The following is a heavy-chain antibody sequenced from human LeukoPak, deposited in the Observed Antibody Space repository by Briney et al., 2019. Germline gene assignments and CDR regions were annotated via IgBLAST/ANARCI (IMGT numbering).Heavy chain of an antibody. CDR3: ARAFVWVQLWLTVSYYYMDV. CDR1: GGSISSSSYY. CDR2: IYYSGST. Sequence: SETLSLTCTVSGGSISSSSYYWGWIRQPPGKGLEWIGSIYYSGSTYYNPSLKSRVTISVDTSKNQFSLKLSSVTAADTAVYYCARAFVWVQLWLTVSYYYMDVWGKGTTVTVSS. D-gene: IGHD5-18*01. V-gene: IGHV4-39*07. J-gene: IGHJ6*03.